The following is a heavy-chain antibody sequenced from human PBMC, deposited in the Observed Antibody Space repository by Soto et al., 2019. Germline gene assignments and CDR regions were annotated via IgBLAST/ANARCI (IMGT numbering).Heavy chain of an antibody. J-gene: IGHJ4*02. D-gene: IGHD4-17*01. CDR1: GVSISSSSNH. CDR2: IYYSENT. Sequence: PSETLSLTCTVSGVSISSSSNHLGWLRQPPGKGLEWIGNIYYSENTYYNPSLKSRVTISVDTSKNQFSLRLTSVTAADTAVYYCATHPPYGPLDHWGQGTLVTVSS. V-gene: IGHV4-39*01. CDR3: ATHPPYGPLDH.